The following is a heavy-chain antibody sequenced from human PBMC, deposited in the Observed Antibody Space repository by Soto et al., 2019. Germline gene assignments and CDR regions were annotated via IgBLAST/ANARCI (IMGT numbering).Heavy chain of an antibody. CDR1: GGSINTVGYY. CDR3: AKDYDFWSGPLDY. D-gene: IGHD3-3*01. V-gene: IGHV4-31*03. J-gene: IGHJ4*02. Sequence: PSETLSLTCSVSGGSINTVGYYWTWIRQQPGKGLEWIGYIYYSGSRDYNPSLKSRVSMSVDASKNQFSLNLTSVTAADTAVYYCAKDYDFWSGPLDYWGQGTLVTVSS. CDR2: IYYSGSR.